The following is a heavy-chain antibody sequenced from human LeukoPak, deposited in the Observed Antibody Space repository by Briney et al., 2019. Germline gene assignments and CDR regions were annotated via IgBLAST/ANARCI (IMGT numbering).Heavy chain of an antibody. V-gene: IGHV1-46*01. CDR3: ATESAGNSLLDY. J-gene: IGHJ4*02. CDR2: SIPSGGST. Sequence: ASVKVSCKASANTLTTSYIHWVRQAPGQGLEWMGMSIPSGGSTSYAQKFQGRVTMTRDTSTGTVYMNLSSLRPDDTAIYYCATESAGNSLLDYWGQGTLVTVSS. CDR1: ANTLTTSY. D-gene: IGHD6-19*01.